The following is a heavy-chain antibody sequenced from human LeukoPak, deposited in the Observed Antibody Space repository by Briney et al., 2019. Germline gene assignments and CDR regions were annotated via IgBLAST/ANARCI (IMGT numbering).Heavy chain of an antibody. CDR2: IRYDGSNK. Sequence: GGSLRLSCAASGFTFSSYGMHWVRQAPGKGLEWVAFIRYDGSNKYYADSVKGRFTISRDNSKNTLYLQMNSLRAEDTAVYYCAREISGDTNFDYWGQGTLVSVSS. CDR3: AREISGDTNFDY. CDR1: GFTFSSYG. J-gene: IGHJ4*02. V-gene: IGHV3-30*02. D-gene: IGHD3-10*01.